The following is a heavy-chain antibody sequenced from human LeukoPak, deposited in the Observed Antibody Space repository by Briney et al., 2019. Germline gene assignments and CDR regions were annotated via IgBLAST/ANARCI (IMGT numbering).Heavy chain of an antibody. CDR2: ISAYNGNT. V-gene: IGHV1-18*01. J-gene: IGHJ6*02. Sequence: GASVKVSCKASGYTFTSYGISWVRQAPGQGLEWMGWISAYNGNTNYAQKLQGRVTTTTDTSTSTAYMELRSLRSDDTAVYYCARHYGSGSYYFYYGMDVWGQGTTVTVSS. CDR3: ARHYGSGSYYFYYGMDV. CDR1: GYTFTSYG. D-gene: IGHD3-10*01.